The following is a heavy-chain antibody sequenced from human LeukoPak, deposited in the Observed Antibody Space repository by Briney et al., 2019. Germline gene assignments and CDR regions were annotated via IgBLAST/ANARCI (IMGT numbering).Heavy chain of an antibody. CDR2: IRSSSSTSTT. D-gene: IGHD3-10*02. J-gene: IGHJ6*04. CDR3: AELGITMIGGV. Sequence: PGGSLRLSCAASGLTFSSHSMNWVRQAPGKGLEWISHIRSSSSTSTTYYADSVKGRFTISRDNAKNSLYLQMNSLRAEDTAVYYCAELGITMIGGVWGKGTTVTISS. CDR1: GLTFSSHS. V-gene: IGHV3-48*04.